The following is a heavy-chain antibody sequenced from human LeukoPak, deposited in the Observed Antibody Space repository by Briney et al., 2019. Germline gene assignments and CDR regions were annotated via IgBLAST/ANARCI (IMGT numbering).Heavy chain of an antibody. CDR2: IYYSGST. D-gene: IGHD3/OR15-3a*01. J-gene: IGHJ2*01. Sequence: PSETLSLTCTVSGGSISSYYWSWIRQPPGKGLEWSGYIYYSGSTKYNPSLKSRVSISVDTSKNQFSLKLSSVTAADTAVYYCARRLDFTGWYFDLWGRGILVTVSA. CDR3: ARRLDFTGWYFDL. CDR1: GGSISSYY. V-gene: IGHV4-59*08.